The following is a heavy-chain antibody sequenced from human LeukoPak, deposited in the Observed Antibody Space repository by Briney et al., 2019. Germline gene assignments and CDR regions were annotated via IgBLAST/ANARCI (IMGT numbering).Heavy chain of an antibody. CDR1: GYTFTGYY. Sequence: ASVKVSCKASGYTFTGYYMHWVRQAPGQGLEWMGWINPNSGGTNYAQEFQGWVTMTRDTSISTAYMELSRLRSDDTAVYYCARGGWYSGYVGVDYWGQGTLVTVSS. D-gene: IGHD5-12*01. V-gene: IGHV1-2*04. J-gene: IGHJ4*02. CDR2: INPNSGGT. CDR3: ARGGWYSGYVGVDY.